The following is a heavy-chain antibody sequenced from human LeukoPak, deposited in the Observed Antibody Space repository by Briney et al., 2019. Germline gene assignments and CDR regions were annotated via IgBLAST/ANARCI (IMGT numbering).Heavy chain of an antibody. CDR3: ARQLSDIVVVVAATGPKTGWFDP. CDR1: GGSFSGYY. CDR2: INHSGST. J-gene: IGHJ5*02. V-gene: IGHV4-34*01. Sequence: SETLSLTCAVYGGSFSGYYWSWIRQPPGKGLERIGEINHSGSTNYNPSLKSRVTISVDTSKNQFSLKLSSVTAADTAVYYCARQLSDIVVVVAATGPKTGWFDPWGQGTLVTVSS. D-gene: IGHD2-15*01.